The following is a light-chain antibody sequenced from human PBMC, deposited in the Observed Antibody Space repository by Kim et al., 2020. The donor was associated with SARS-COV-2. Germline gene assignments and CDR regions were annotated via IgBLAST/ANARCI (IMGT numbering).Light chain of an antibody. CDR2: DVS. Sequence: QSALTQPASVSGSPGQSITISCTGTSSDVGGYNYVSWYHQHPGKAPKLMIYDVSKRPSGVSNRFSGSKSGNTASLTISGLQAEDEADYYCSSYTSSSTFVVFGGGTQLTVL. CDR1: SSDVGGYNY. CDR3: SSYTSSSTFVV. V-gene: IGLV2-14*01. J-gene: IGLJ3*02.